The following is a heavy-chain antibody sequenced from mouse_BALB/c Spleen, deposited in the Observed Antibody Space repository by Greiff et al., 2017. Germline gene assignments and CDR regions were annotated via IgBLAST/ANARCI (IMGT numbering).Heavy chain of an antibody. CDR3: ARNGYPWFDV. Sequence: DVKLVESGPGLVKPSQSLSLTCTVTGYSITCDYAWNWIRQFPGNKLEWMGYISYSGSTSYNPSLKSRISITRDTSKNQFFLQLNSVTTEDTATYYCARNGYPWFDVWGAGTTVTVSS. V-gene: IGHV3-2*02. CDR2: ISYSGST. J-gene: IGHJ1*01. CDR1: GYSITCDYA. D-gene: IGHD2-2*01.